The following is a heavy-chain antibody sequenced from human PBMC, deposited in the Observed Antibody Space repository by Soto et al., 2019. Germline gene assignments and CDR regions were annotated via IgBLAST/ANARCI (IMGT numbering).Heavy chain of an antibody. CDR2: ISNSGSTK. Sequence: GGSRRLSWAASGFPFSRYEMHWGRQAPGKGLEWISFISNSGSTKYYADSVTGRFTISRDDAWNSLFLQMNSLRAEDSAVYFCVRDRFDSSGYCPFDYWGPGTLVTVSS. D-gene: IGHD3-22*01. J-gene: IGHJ4*02. CDR1: GFPFSRYE. V-gene: IGHV3-48*03. CDR3: VRDRFDSSGYCPFDY.